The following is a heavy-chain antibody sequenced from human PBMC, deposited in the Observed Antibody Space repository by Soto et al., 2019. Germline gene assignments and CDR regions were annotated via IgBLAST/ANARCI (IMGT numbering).Heavy chain of an antibody. V-gene: IGHV4-34*01. CDR1: GGSVNSGNYY. Sequence: QVQLQQWGAGLLKPSETLSLTCAVFGGSVNSGNYYWSWIRQPPGKGLEWIGEMSHSGGTHFNPSLMARVTISMDTCMNQFSLKMSSVTAVDTALYYCSRVDRGTATTVVDAFDIWGPGTMVTVSS. J-gene: IGHJ3*02. CDR3: SRVDRGTATTVVDAFDI. D-gene: IGHD1-1*01. CDR2: MSHSGGT.